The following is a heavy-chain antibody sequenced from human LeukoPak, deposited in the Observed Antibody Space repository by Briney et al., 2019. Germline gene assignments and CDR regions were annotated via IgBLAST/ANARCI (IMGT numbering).Heavy chain of an antibody. D-gene: IGHD5-18*01. V-gene: IGHV6-1*01. CDR3: ARCATAMTNNYFDY. Sequence: HSQTLSLTCAISGDSVSSNSAAWNWIRQSPSRGLEWLGRTYYRSKWYNDYAVSVKSRISINPDASKNQFSLQLNSVTPEDTAVYYCARCATAMTNNYFDYWGQGTLVTVSS. CDR1: GDSVSSNSAA. CDR2: TYYRSKWYN. J-gene: IGHJ4*02.